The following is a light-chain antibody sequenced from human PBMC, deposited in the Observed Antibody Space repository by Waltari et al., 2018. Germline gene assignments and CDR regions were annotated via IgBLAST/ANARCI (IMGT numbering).Light chain of an antibody. CDR3: QQYDNLPLT. CDR2: DAS. CDR1: QDISNY. V-gene: IGKV1-33*01. J-gene: IGKJ4*01. Sequence: DIQLTQPPSSLSASVGARVTITCQASQDISNYLNWYQQKPGKAPKLLIYDASNLETGVPSRFSGSGSGTDFTFTISSLQPEDIATYYCQQYDNLPLTFGGGTKVEIK.